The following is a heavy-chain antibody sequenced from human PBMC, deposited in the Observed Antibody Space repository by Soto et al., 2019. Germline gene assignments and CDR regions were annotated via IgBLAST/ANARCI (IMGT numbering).Heavy chain of an antibody. CDR1: GFTFSSYA. V-gene: IGHV3-23*01. CDR3: ANIVVVPAAPGAAFDI. J-gene: IGHJ3*02. CDR2: ISGSGGST. Sequence: GGSLRLSCAASGFTFSSYAMSWVRQAPGKGLEWVSAISGSGGSTYYADSVKGRFTISRDNSKNTLYLQMNSLRAEDTAVYYCANIVVVPAAPGAAFDIWGQGTMVTVSS. D-gene: IGHD2-2*01.